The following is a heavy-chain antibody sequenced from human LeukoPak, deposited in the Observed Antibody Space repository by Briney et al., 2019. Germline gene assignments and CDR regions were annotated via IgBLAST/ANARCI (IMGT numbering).Heavy chain of an antibody. D-gene: IGHD2-21*02. CDR3: AREVVVVTTMYAFDI. Sequence: PGGSLRLSCAASGFTFSSYWMHWVRQAPGKGLVWVSRISSDGSSTSYADSVKGRFTTSRDNAKNTLYLQMNSLRAEDTAVYYCAREVVVVTTMYAFDIWGQGTMVTVSS. J-gene: IGHJ3*02. V-gene: IGHV3-74*01. CDR1: GFTFSSYW. CDR2: ISSDGSST.